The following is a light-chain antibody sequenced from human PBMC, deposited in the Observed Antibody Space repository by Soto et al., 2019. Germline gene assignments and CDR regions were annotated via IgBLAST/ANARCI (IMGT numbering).Light chain of an antibody. CDR2: DVF. Sequence: EIVLTQSPAPLSLSPGERATLSCRASETGNSYLAWYQQKPGQAPRLLIYDVFKRATGIPARFSGSGSGTDFTLAISSLEPDVCSVDYGEHRSSWPFTFGPGTKVESK. CDR3: EHRSSWPFT. V-gene: IGKV3-11*01. J-gene: IGKJ3*01. CDR1: ETGNSY.